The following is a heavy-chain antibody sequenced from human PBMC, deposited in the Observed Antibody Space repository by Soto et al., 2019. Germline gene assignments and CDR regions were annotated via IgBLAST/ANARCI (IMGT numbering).Heavy chain of an antibody. D-gene: IGHD2-8*01. CDR2: ISYDGTNE. CDR1: GFTFSTSA. Sequence: HVQLVESGGGVVQPGRSLRLSCAASGFTFSTSAMHWVRQAPGKGLEWVAVISYDGTNEHYEDSVKGRFTVSRDNSRNTLSLQIDSLRAEDTAMYYCVASVFSFDYWGQGSLVTVSS. J-gene: IGHJ4*02. V-gene: IGHV3-30*01. CDR3: VASVFSFDY.